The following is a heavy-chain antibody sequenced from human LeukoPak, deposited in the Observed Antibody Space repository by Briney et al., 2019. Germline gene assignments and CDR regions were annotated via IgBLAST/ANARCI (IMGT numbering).Heavy chain of an antibody. J-gene: IGHJ4*02. Sequence: TSSETLSLTCAVYGGSFSGYYWSWIRQPPGKGLEWIGEINHSGSTNYNPSLKSRVTISVDTSKNQFSLKLSSVTAADTAVYYCARGFLPNDYWGQGTLVTVSS. CDR2: INHSGST. CDR3: ARGFLPNDY. CDR1: GGSFSGYY. V-gene: IGHV4-34*01.